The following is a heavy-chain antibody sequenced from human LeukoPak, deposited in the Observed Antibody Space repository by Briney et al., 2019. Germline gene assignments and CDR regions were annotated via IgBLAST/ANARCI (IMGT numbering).Heavy chain of an antibody. V-gene: IGHV3-30-3*01. Sequence: GGSRRLSCAASGFTFNKYAMHWVRQAPGKGLEWVAVVSYLGNDKFYADSVKGRFTISKDNSNNTVYLEINSLRSEDTAVYYCARPLERRLIHYFDFWGPGTLVTVSS. D-gene: IGHD6-25*01. CDR2: VSYLGNDK. CDR1: GFTFNKYA. CDR3: ARPLERRLIHYFDF. J-gene: IGHJ4*02.